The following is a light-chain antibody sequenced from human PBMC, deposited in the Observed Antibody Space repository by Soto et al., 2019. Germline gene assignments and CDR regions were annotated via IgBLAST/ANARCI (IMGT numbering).Light chain of an antibody. CDR2: DVI. Sequence: QSVLTQPRSVSGSPGQSVTVSCTGTSSDVGGYNHVSWYQQHPGKAPKLMTYDVIKRPSGVPERFSGSKSGNTASLTISGLQAEDEADYYCCSYAGTYTFVFGTGTKLTVL. CDR3: CSYAGTYTFV. V-gene: IGLV2-11*01. CDR1: SSDVGGYNH. J-gene: IGLJ1*01.